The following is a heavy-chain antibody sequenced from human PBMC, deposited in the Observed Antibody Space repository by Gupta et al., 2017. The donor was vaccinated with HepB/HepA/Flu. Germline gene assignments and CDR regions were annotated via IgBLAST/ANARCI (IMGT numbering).Heavy chain of an antibody. CDR3: AKDMSRDYYYGMDV. Sequence: QVQLVEPGGGVVQPGRSLRLSCAASGFTFRSYGMHCVRQAPGKGLEWVAVISYDGNNKYYVDSVKGRFTISRDTSKDTLYLQMNSLRAEDTAIYYCAKDMSRDYYYGMDVWGQGTTVTVSS. CDR1: GFTFRSYG. D-gene: IGHD3-10*01. J-gene: IGHJ6*02. V-gene: IGHV3-30*18. CDR2: ISYDGNNK.